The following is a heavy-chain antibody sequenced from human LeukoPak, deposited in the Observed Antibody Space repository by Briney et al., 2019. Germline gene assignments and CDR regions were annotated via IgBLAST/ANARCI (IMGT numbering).Heavy chain of an antibody. CDR3: VRAVLGSSFDY. D-gene: IGHD6-13*01. Sequence: SETLSLTCTVSGGSISGYYWSWIRQPPGKGLEWIGYIYYSGSTNYNPSLKSRVTISVDTSKNQFSLKLSSVTAADTAVYYCVRAVLGSSFDYWGQGTMVTVSS. CDR1: GGSISGYY. J-gene: IGHJ4*02. CDR2: IYYSGST. V-gene: IGHV4-59*01.